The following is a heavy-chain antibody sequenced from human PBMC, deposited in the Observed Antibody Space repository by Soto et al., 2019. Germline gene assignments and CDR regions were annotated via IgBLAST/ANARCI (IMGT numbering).Heavy chain of an antibody. CDR3: ARGRIAAARNEYYYYGMDV. CDR1: GGSFSGYY. Sequence: SETLSLTCAVYGGSFSGYYWSWIRQPPGKGLEWIWEINHSGSTNYNPSPKSRVTISVDTSKNQFSLKLSSVTAADTAVYYCARGRIAAARNEYYYYGMDVWGQGTTVTVSS. J-gene: IGHJ6*02. CDR2: INHSGST. V-gene: IGHV4-34*01. D-gene: IGHD6-13*01.